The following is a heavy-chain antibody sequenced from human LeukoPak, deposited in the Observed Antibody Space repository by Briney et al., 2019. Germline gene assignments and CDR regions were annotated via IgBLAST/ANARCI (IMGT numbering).Heavy chain of an antibody. CDR2: IIPIFGTA. CDR3: ASNNYHDSSGYYWGILNDY. J-gene: IGHJ4*02. V-gene: IGHV1-69*05. CDR1: GGTFSSYA. Sequence: SVKVSCKASGGTFSSYAISWVRQAPGQGLEWMGGIIPIFGTANYAQKLQGRVTITTDESTSTAYMELSSLRSEDTAVYYCASNNYHDSSGYYWGILNDYWGQGTLVTVSS. D-gene: IGHD3-22*01.